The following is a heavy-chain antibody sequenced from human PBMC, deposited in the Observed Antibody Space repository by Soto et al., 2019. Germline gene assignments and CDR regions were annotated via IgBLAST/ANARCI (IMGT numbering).Heavy chain of an antibody. V-gene: IGHV4-59*10. J-gene: IGHJ4*02. CDR1: GGSFSGHY. Sequence: SETLSLTCAVYGGSFSGHYWSWIRQPPGKGLEWIGRTHSSVSTNYNPSLESRVTMSIDTSKNQFSLRLSSVTAADTAVYYCARGIIAAAGTFDYWGQGTLVTVSS. CDR3: ARGIIAAAGTFDY. CDR2: THSSVST. D-gene: IGHD6-13*01.